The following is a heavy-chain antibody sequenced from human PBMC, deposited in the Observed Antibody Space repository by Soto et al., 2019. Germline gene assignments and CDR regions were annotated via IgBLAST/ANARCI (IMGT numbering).Heavy chain of an antibody. CDR1: GYSFTSYW. V-gene: IGHV5-10-1*01. CDR2: IDPSDSYT. Sequence: ESVRMCCKGSGYSFTSYWISLVRQMPGKGLEWMGRIDPSDSYTNYSPSFQGHVTISADKSISTAYLQWSSLKASDTAMYYCARESRDYHGSGSPGAYYFDYWGQGTLVTVYS. CDR3: ARESRDYHGSGSPGAYYFDY. J-gene: IGHJ4*02. D-gene: IGHD3-10*01.